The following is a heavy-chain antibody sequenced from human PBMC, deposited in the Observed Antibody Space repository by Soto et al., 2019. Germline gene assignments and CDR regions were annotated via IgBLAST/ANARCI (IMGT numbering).Heavy chain of an antibody. CDR3: ARERLHYYDSSGYNDY. CDR1: GGTFSSYA. J-gene: IGHJ4*02. CDR2: IIPIFGTA. Sequence: QVQLVQSGAEVKKPGSSVKVSCKASGGTFSSYAISWVRQAPGQGLEWMGGIIPIFGTANYAQKFQGRVTITADESTSTAYMELSSLRSEDTAMYYCARERLHYYDSSGYNDYWGQGTLVTVSS. D-gene: IGHD3-22*01. V-gene: IGHV1-69*01.